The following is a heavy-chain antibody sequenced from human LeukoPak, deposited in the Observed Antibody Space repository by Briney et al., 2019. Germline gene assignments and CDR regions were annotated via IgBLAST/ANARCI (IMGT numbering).Heavy chain of an antibody. D-gene: IGHD6-19*01. Sequence: ETLSLTCAVYGGSFSGYYWSWIRQPPGKGLEWIGEINHSGSTNYNPSLKSRVTISVDTSKNQFSLKLSSVTAADTAVYYCARMSKVSGWQRGRDYWGQGTLVTVSS. CDR3: ARMSKVSGWQRGRDY. CDR2: INHSGST. V-gene: IGHV4-34*01. J-gene: IGHJ4*02. CDR1: GGSFSGYY.